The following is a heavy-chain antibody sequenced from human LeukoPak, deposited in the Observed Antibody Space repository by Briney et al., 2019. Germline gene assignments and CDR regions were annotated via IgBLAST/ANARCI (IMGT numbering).Heavy chain of an antibody. J-gene: IGHJ6*02. D-gene: IGHD2-2*02. CDR1: GFTFSSYA. Sequence: GGSLRLSCAAYGFTFSSYAMHSVRQAPGRGLEYVSSISSNGGSTYYANSVKGRFTISRDNSKNTLYLQMGSLRAEDMAVYYCAREYCSSTSCHNNYYYYGMDVWGQGTTVTVSS. CDR2: ISSNGGST. CDR3: AREYCSSTSCHNNYYYYGMDV. V-gene: IGHV3-64*01.